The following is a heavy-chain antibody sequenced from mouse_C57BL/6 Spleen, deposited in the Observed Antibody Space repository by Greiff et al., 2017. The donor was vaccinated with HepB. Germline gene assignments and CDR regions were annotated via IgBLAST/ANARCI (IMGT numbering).Heavy chain of an antibody. CDR3: ARSRGDREDY. J-gene: IGHJ2*01. D-gene: IGHD3-3*01. Sequence: QVQLQQSGAELVKPGASVKLSCKASGYTFTSYWMQWVNQRPGQGLEWIGEIDPSDRYTNYNQKFKGKATLTVDTSSSTAYMQLSSLTSEDSAVYYCARSRGDREDYWGQGTTLTVSS. CDR1: GYTFTSYW. V-gene: IGHV1-50*01. CDR2: IDPSDRYT.